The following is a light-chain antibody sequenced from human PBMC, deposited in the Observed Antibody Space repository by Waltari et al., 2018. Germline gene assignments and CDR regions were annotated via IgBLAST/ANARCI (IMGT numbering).Light chain of an antibody. CDR1: QSLVFNDGNTF. Sequence: DIVMTQFPLSLSVTPGQPASISCRSSQSLVFNDGNTFLHWFQQRPGQSPRRLIYKVSNRDSGVPDRFSGSGSGTDFTLKISRVEAEDVGVYYCMQGAHWPPMYAFGQGTELEI. CDR3: MQGAHWPPMYA. V-gene: IGKV2-30*01. CDR2: KVS. J-gene: IGKJ2*01.